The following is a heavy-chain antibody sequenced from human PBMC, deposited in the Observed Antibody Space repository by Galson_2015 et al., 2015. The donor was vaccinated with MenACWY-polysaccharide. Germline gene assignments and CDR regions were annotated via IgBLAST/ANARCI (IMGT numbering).Heavy chain of an antibody. V-gene: IGHV3-7*01. CDR3: ARGHYGMDV. CDR2: IKRDGSEK. J-gene: IGHJ6*02. CDR1: GFAFKNYW. Sequence: LRLSCAVSGFAFKNYWMSWVRQAPGKGLEWVANIKRDGSEKYCVDSVKGRFTISRDNGRSSLYLQMNGLRAEDTAVYYCARGHYGMDVWGQGTTVTVS.